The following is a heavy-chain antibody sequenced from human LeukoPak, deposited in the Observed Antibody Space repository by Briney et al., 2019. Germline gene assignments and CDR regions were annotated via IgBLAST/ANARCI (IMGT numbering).Heavy chain of an antibody. Sequence: ASVKVSCKASGYTLTDYYMHWVRQAPGQGLEWMGRINPNSGGTNYAQKFQGRVTMTRDTSISTAYMELSRLRSDDTAVYYCARDSLGYCSSTSCYDWFDPWGQGTLVTVSS. CDR1: GYTLTDYY. CDR2: INPNSGGT. V-gene: IGHV1-2*06. J-gene: IGHJ5*02. CDR3: ARDSLGYCSSTSCYDWFDP. D-gene: IGHD2-2*01.